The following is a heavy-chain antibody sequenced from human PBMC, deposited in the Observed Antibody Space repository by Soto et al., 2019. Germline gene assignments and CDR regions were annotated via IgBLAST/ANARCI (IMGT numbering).Heavy chain of an antibody. J-gene: IGHJ4*02. CDR3: TRVETSPFDY. Sequence: PGGSLRLSCAASGFIFSDSAIHWVRQASGKGLEWVARIRSRPSAYATAYAASAKGRFTVSRDDSRKTAYLQMSSLKAEDTAVYYCTRVETSPFDYWGQGTLVTVSS. V-gene: IGHV3-73*01. D-gene: IGHD3-3*01. CDR2: IRSRPSAYAT. CDR1: GFIFSDSA.